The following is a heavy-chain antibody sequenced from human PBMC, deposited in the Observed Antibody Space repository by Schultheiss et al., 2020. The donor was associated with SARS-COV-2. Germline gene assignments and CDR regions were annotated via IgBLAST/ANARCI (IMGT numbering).Heavy chain of an antibody. CDR2: INPNSGGT. D-gene: IGHD4-17*01. CDR3: ATSSHTHPVTQMTYSYYSMDV. V-gene: IGHV1-2*06. Sequence: GGSLRLSCKASGYTFTGYYMHWVRQAPGQGLEWMGRINPNSGGTNYAKKFQGRVTMTRDTSISKVYMELCRLKSDDTAVYSCATSSHTHPVTQMTYSYYSMDVWSQGNTVTGSS. CDR1: GYTFTGYY. J-gene: IGHJ6*02.